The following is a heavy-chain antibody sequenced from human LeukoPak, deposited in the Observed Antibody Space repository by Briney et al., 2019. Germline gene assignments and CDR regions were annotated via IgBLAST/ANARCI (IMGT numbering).Heavy chain of an antibody. V-gene: IGHV4-38-2*01. D-gene: IGHD2-8*01. CDR1: GYSISSGYY. J-gene: IGHJ2*01. Sequence: SETLSLTCAVSGYSISSGYYWGWIRQPPGKGLEWIGSLYHSGRIYYNQSLKSRVTISVDTSKNQFSLKLSSVTAADTAVYYCARLPWSDWYFDRWGRGTLVTVSS. CDR2: LYHSGRI. CDR3: ARLPWSDWYFDR.